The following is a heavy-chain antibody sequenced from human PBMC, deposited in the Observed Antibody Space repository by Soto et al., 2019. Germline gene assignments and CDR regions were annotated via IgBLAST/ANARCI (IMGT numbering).Heavy chain of an antibody. CDR3: ATDRNYGDYVDF. J-gene: IGHJ4*03. Sequence: GGSLRLSCAASGFTFSSYEMNWVRQAPGKGLEWVSYISSSGSTIYYADSVTGRFSISRAKAKKSLYLQMNSLRAEDTAVYYCATDRNYGDYVDFWGQGTMVTVSS. V-gene: IGHV3-48*03. D-gene: IGHD4-17*01. CDR2: ISSSGSTI. CDR1: GFTFSSYE.